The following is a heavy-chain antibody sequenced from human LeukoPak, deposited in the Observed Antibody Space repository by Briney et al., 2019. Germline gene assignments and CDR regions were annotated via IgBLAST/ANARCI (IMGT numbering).Heavy chain of an antibody. J-gene: IGHJ5*02. CDR2: ISSTGGST. D-gene: IGHD6-19*01. CDR3: VRGYSSLDP. Sequence: QPGGSLRLSCAASGFTFSSYAMSWVRQAPGKGLEWVSGISSTGGSTYYADSVKGRFTISRDNSKNTLYVQMNSLTAEDTAVYYCVRGYSSLDPWGQGTLVTVSS. V-gene: IGHV3-23*01. CDR1: GFTFSSYA.